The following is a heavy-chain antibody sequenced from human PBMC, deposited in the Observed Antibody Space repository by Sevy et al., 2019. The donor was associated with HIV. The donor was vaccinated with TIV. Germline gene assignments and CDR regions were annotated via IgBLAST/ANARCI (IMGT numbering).Heavy chain of an antibody. CDR1: GFSISTYA. Sequence: GGSLRLSCAASGFSISTYAMNWVRQAPGKGLEWVSAISGRGGSTYYADSVEGRFTISRDNSKNTLYLQMNSLRAEDTAVYYCARVPIIAADGMYYFDYWGQGTLVTVS. CDR3: ARVPIIAADGMYYFDY. D-gene: IGHD6-13*01. CDR2: ISGRGGST. V-gene: IGHV3-23*01. J-gene: IGHJ4*02.